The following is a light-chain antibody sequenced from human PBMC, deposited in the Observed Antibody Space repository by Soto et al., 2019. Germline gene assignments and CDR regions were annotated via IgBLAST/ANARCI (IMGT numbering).Light chain of an antibody. Sequence: QSVLTQPPSVSAAPGQEVTISCSGSSSNIAANSVSWYQHLPGTAPKLLIYDSDRRPSGIPARFSGSKSGTSATLGITGLQTGDEADYYCGAWENSLTVYAFGSGTQLTVL. V-gene: IGLV1-51*01. CDR3: GAWENSLTVYA. CDR2: DSD. CDR1: SSNIAANS. J-gene: IGLJ1*01.